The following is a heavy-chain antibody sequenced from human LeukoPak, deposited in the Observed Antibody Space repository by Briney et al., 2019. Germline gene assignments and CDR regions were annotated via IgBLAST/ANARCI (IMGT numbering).Heavy chain of an antibody. CDR2: IYYSGST. CDR1: GGSISSSSYY. V-gene: IGHV4-39*07. D-gene: IGHD6-13*01. CDR3: ARGSYSSSWYLLDY. Sequence: PSETLSLTCTVSGGSISSSSYYWGWIRQPPGKGLEWIGSIYYSGSTYYNPSLKSRVTISVDTSKNQFSLKLGSVTAADTAVYYCARGSYSSSWYLLDYWGQGTLVTVSS. J-gene: IGHJ4*02.